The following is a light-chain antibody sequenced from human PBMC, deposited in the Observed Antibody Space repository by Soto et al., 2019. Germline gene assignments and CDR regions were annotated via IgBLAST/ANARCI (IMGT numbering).Light chain of an antibody. CDR3: SSYAGSNNWV. J-gene: IGLJ3*02. Sequence: QSALTQPPSASGSPGQSVTISCTGTSSDVGGYNYVSWYQQHPGKAPKLMIYEVSKRPSGVPDRFSGSKSGNTASLPVSGLQAEDEADYYCSSYAGSNNWVFDGGTKLTVL. CDR2: EVS. V-gene: IGLV2-8*01. CDR1: SSDVGGYNY.